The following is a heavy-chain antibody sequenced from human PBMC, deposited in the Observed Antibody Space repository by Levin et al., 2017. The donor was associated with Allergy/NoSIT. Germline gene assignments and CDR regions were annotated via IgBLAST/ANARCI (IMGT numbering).Heavy chain of an antibody. V-gene: IGHV4-4*02. CDR1: GGSISSSNW. J-gene: IGHJ2*01. D-gene: IGHD1/OR15-1a*01. CDR2: IYHSGST. CDR3: AVSGGGTNWYFDL. Sequence: PGGSLRLSRAVSGGSISSSNWWSWVRQPPGKGLEWIGEIYHSGSTNYNPSLKSRVTISVDKSKNQFSLKLSSVTAADTAVYYCAVSGGGTNWYFDLWGRGTLVTVSS.